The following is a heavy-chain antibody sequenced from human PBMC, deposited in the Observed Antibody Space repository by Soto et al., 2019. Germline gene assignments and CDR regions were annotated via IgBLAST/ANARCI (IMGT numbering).Heavy chain of an antibody. J-gene: IGHJ4*02. CDR1: GFTFSSHW. CDR2: IKQDGSEK. V-gene: IGHV3-7*01. CDR3: ARVVGVTPRTFDY. Sequence: HPGGSLRLSCAASGFTFSSHWMSWVRQAPGKGLEWVANIKQDGSEKYYVDSVKGRFTISRDNAKNSLYLQMNSLRAEDTAVYYCARVVGVTPRTFDYWGQGTLVTVSS. D-gene: IGHD3-16*01.